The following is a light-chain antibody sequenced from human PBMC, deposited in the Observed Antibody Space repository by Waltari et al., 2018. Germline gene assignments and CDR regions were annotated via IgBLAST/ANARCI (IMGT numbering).Light chain of an antibody. CDR3: SSYISSSTLEL. CDR2: DVS. V-gene: IGLV2-14*03. J-gene: IGLJ2*01. CDR1: SSDVGGYNY. Sequence: QSALTQPASVSGSPGQSITIPCPGTSSDVGGYNYVPWYQQHPVKAPKPMIYDVSNRPSVVSNRFSGSKSGNTASLTISGLQAEDEADYYCSSYISSSTLELFGGGTSLTVL.